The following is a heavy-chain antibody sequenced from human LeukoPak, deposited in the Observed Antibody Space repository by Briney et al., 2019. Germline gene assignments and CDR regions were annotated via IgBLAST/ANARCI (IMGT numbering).Heavy chain of an antibody. J-gene: IGHJ4*02. CDR2: LLGSGGST. CDR3: AKDSISSGWYFFDY. D-gene: IGHD6-19*01. V-gene: IGHV3-23*01. Sequence: PGGSLRLFCGASGLTFSSFATRWARQPPGKGLEWGSALLGSGGSTYYADSVKGRFPIARDNSKNTLHLQMDSLRAEDTAVYYCAKDSISSGWYFFDYWGQGTLVTGSS. CDR1: GLTFSSFA.